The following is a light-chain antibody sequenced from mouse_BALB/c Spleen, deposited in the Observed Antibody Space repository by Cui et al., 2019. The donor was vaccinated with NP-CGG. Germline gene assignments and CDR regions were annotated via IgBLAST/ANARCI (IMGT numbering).Light chain of an antibody. CDR3: ALWYSNHWV. Sequence: QGVVDQETALTTSPGETVTLTCRSNTGAVTPCNYANWVQEKSDHLFTGLIGGTNNRAPGVPARFSGSLIGDKAALTITGAQTEDEAIYFCALWYSNHWVFGGGTTLTVL. V-gene: IGLV1*01. CDR2: GTN. J-gene: IGLJ1*01. CDR1: TGAVTPCNY.